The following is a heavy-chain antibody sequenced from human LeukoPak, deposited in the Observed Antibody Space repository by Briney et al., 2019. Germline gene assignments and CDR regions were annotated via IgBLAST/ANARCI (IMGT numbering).Heavy chain of an antibody. Sequence: ASVKVSCKASGGTSSSYAISWVRQAPGQGLEWMGGIIPIFGTANYAQKFQGRVTITADESTSTAYMELSSLRSEDTAVYYCARENGGNSDAFDIWGQGTMVTVSS. D-gene: IGHD4-23*01. CDR2: IIPIFGTA. CDR3: ARENGGNSDAFDI. J-gene: IGHJ3*02. V-gene: IGHV1-69*13. CDR1: GGTSSSYA.